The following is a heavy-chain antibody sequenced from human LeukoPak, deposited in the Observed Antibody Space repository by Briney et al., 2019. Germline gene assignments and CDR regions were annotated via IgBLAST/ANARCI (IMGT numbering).Heavy chain of an antibody. Sequence: SETLSLTCTVSGGSISSGGYYWSWISQHPGKGLERIGYIYYSGSTYYNPSLKSRVTISVDTSKNQFSLKLSSVTAADTAVYYCARGYDILTGPTSFDYWGQGTLVTVSS. CDR3: ARGYDILTGPTSFDY. V-gene: IGHV4-31*03. CDR2: IYYSGST. D-gene: IGHD3-9*01. J-gene: IGHJ4*02. CDR1: GGSISSGGYY.